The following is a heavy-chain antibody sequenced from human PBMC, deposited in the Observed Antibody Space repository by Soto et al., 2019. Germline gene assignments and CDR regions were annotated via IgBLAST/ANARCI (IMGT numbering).Heavy chain of an antibody. V-gene: IGHV4-31*03. J-gene: IGHJ2*01. Sequence: QVQLQESGPGLVKPSQTLSLTCTVSGGSISSGGYYWSWIRQHPGKGLEWIGYIYYSGSTYYNPSLKSRVTISVDTSKNQFSLKLSSVTAADTAVYYCARDSLIGITIFGVVTPNWYFDLWGRGTLVTVSS. CDR3: ARDSLIGITIFGVVTPNWYFDL. D-gene: IGHD3-3*01. CDR2: IYYSGST. CDR1: GGSISSGGYY.